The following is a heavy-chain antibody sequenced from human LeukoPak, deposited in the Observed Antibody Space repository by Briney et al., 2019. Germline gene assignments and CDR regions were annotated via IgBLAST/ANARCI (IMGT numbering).Heavy chain of an antibody. CDR3: ARDWYYGVYVTVKAFDY. CDR2: ISSSSSYI. D-gene: IGHD4-17*01. J-gene: IGHJ4*02. V-gene: IGHV3-21*01. Sequence: GGSLRLSCAASGFTFSSYSMNWVRQAPGKGLEWVSSISSSSSYIYYADSVKGRFTISRDNAKNSLYLQMNSLRAEDTAVYYCARDWYYGVYVTVKAFDYCGQGTLVTVSS. CDR1: GFTFSSYS.